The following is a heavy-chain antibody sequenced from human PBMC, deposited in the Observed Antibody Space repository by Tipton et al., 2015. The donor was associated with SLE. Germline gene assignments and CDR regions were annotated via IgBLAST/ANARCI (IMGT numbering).Heavy chain of an antibody. CDR1: NGSFSDYY. CDR3: ARAEGSWDAFDI. CDR2: IHRSGNT. Sequence: LRLSCAVYNGSFSDYYWTWVRQPPGKGLEWLGEIHRSGNTNYNPSLKSRLTMSIDTSKSQFSLRLSSVTAADTAVYYCARAEGSWDAFDIWGQGTMVTVSS. D-gene: IGHD2-15*01. V-gene: IGHV4-34*01. J-gene: IGHJ3*02.